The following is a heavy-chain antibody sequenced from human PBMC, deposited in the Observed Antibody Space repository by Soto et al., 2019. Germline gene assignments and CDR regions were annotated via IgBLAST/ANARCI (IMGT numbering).Heavy chain of an antibody. Sequence: AVTLSLTCSICDGAISSYYWRWIREPPGKGLEWIAYIYYSGSTNYNPSLKSRVTISVDTSKNQFSLKLSSVTAADTALYSCALDVLVRAVMPRGDVWCQRHTLTLSS. V-gene: IGHV4-59*01. J-gene: IGHJ6*02. CDR2: IYYSGST. CDR1: DGAISSYY. CDR3: ALDVLVRAVMPRGDV. D-gene: IGHD3-10*01.